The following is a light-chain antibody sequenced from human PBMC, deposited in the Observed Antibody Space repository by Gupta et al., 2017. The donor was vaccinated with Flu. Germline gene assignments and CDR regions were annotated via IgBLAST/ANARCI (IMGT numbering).Light chain of an antibody. CDR1: SFNIGSNA. Sequence: QSRLTQPPSASGTPGQGITISCSGSSFNIGSNAVNWYQQLPGTAPKILIYDNDQRPSGVPDRFSGSKSGTSASLAISGLQSEDEADFYCATWDDSLNGVIFGGGTKLTVL. CDR2: DND. V-gene: IGLV1-44*01. J-gene: IGLJ2*01. CDR3: ATWDDSLNGVI.